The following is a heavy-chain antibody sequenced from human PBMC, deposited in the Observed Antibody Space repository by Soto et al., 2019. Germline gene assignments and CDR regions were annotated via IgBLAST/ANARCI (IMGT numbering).Heavy chain of an antibody. V-gene: IGHV1-2*04. Sequence: GASVKVSCKASGYTVTGYYMHWVRQAPGQGLEWMGWINPNSGGTNYAQKFQGWVTMTRDTSISTAYMELSRLRSDDTAVYYCARSLGYGNYYGMDVWGQGTTVTVSS. CDR1: GYTVTGYY. D-gene: IGHD5-12*01. CDR3: ARSLGYGNYYGMDV. CDR2: INPNSGGT. J-gene: IGHJ6*02.